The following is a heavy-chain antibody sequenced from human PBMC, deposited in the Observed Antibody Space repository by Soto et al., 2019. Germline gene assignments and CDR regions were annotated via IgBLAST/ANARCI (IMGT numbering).Heavy chain of an antibody. Sequence: EVQLLESGGGLVQPGGSLRLSCAASGFTFSSYAMSWVRQAPGKGLEWVSAISGSGGSTYYADSVKGRFTISRDNSKNTLYLQMNSLRAEETAVYYCAKGEKFLEWLLSGMDVWGQGTTVTVSS. CDR1: GFTFSSYA. J-gene: IGHJ6*02. V-gene: IGHV3-23*01. CDR2: ISGSGGST. D-gene: IGHD3-3*01. CDR3: AKGEKFLEWLLSGMDV.